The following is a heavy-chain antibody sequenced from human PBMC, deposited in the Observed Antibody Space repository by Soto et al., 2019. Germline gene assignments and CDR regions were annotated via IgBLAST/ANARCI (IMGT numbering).Heavy chain of an antibody. Sequence: EVQLVESGGGFVHPGRSLRLSCAASGVTFDDYAIHWVRQATGKRLECVSCISWDSGREGYADSVKGRFTISRDNAKNSLYRQMNSLRAEDMAKYYCAKASGAGETLWYFDIWGRGTLVSVSS. V-gene: IGHV3-9*03. CDR2: ISWDSGRE. D-gene: IGHD7-27*01. CDR3: AKASGAGETLWYFDI. J-gene: IGHJ2*01. CDR1: GVTFDDYA.